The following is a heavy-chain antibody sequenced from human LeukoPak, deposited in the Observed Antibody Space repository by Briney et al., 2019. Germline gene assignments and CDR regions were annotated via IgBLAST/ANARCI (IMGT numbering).Heavy chain of an antibody. CDR2: IADYT. J-gene: IGHJ6*02. D-gene: IGHD1-26*01. CDR1: GFTFSTFA. V-gene: IGHV3-23*01. CDR3: AKESGAHYGFGMDV. Sequence: PGGSLRLSCAASGFTFSTFAMTWVRQALGKGLEWVSSIADYTAYADSVKGRFTISRDNSKNTLYLQMDSLRAGDTALYYCAKESGAHYGFGMDVWGQGTTVTVSS.